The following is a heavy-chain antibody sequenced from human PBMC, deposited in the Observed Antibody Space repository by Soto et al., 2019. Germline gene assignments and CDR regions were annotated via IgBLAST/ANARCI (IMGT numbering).Heavy chain of an antibody. CDR2: IYYSGST. Sequence: SETLSLTCTVSGGSISSGGYYWSWIRQHPGKGLEWIGYIYYSGSTYYNPSLKSRVTISVDTSKNQFSLKLSSVTAADTAVYYCARDRGPSSWYKGGGVWFDPWGQGTLVTVSS. J-gene: IGHJ5*02. V-gene: IGHV4-31*03. D-gene: IGHD6-13*01. CDR1: GGSISSGGYY. CDR3: ARDRGPSSWYKGGGVWFDP.